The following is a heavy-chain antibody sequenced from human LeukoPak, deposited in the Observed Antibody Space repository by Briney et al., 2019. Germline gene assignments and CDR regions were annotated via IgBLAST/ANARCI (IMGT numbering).Heavy chain of an antibody. CDR2: INHSGST. V-gene: IGHV4-34*01. CDR3: ARCGYCTKGICYTPGFDP. D-gene: IGHD2-8*01. J-gene: IGHJ5*02. CDR1: VGSFSGYY. Sequence: PSETLSLTCAVYVGSFSGYYWSWIRQPPGKGLEWIGEINHSGSTNYNPSLKSRVTISVDTSKNQFSLKLSSVTAADTAVYYCARCGYCTKGICYTPGFDPWGQGTLVTVSS.